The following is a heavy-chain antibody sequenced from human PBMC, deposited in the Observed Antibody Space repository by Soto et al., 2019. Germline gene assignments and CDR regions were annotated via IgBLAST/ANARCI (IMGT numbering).Heavy chain of an antibody. D-gene: IGHD3-10*01. V-gene: IGHV1-18*01. CDR2: VSSYNGNT. CDR1: GYTFTDHG. CDR3: AREVNGSYYPADF. J-gene: IGHJ4*02. Sequence: ASVKVSCKTSGYTFTDHGIDWVRQAPGQGLEWVGWVSSYNGNTNYAYNLKDRVIMTTDASTSTAYMELRGLRSDDTAVYYCAREVNGSYYPADFWGQGTPVTVSS.